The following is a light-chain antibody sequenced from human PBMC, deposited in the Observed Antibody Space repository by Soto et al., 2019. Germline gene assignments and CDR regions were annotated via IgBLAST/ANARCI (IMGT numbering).Light chain of an antibody. J-gene: IGLJ1*01. CDR2: EVS. V-gene: IGLV2-14*01. CDR1: SSDVGGYNY. Sequence: ALTQPASVSGSPGQSITISCTGTSSDVGGYNYVSWYQQHPGKAPKLMIYEVSNRPSGVSNRFSGSKAGNTASLTISGLQAEDEADYYCSSYTSSSPYVFGTGTNFTVL. CDR3: SSYTSSSPYV.